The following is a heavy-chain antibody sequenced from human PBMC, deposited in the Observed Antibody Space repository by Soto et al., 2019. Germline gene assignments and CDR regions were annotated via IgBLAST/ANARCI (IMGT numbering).Heavy chain of an antibody. Sequence: QVTLKESGPTLVKPTQTLTLTCSFSGFSISSRGEGVGWIRQPPGKALEWLTLIYWDDDKRYSPSLKSRLTLTNVTSNNQVVLTMTNMDPVDTATYYCVHLYYYDTSGYYRYFDYWGQGTLVTVSS. CDR1: GFSISSRGEG. D-gene: IGHD3-22*01. CDR3: VHLYYYDTSGYYRYFDY. CDR2: IYWDDDK. V-gene: IGHV2-5*02. J-gene: IGHJ4*02.